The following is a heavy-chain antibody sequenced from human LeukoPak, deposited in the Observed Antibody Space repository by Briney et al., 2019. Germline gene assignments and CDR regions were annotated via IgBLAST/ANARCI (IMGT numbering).Heavy chain of an antibody. V-gene: IGHV1-69*13. CDR1: GGTFSSYA. D-gene: IGHD3-10*01. Sequence: SVKVSCKASGGTFSSYAISWVRQAPGQGLEWMGGIIPIFGTANYAQKFQGRVTITADESTSTAYMGLSSLRSEDTAVYYCARERGGFGRRSGYFQNDYLGQGNPVTASS. CDR3: ARERGGFGRRSGYFQNDY. CDR2: IIPIFGTA. J-gene: IGHJ4*02.